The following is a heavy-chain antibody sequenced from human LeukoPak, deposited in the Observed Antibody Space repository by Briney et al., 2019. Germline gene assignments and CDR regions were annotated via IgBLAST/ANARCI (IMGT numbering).Heavy chain of an antibody. D-gene: IGHD3-22*01. CDR3: ARDSPDRYSSGYLYYFDY. J-gene: IGHJ4*02. V-gene: IGHV1-18*01. CDR2: ISAYNGNT. Sequence: ASVKVSCKASGYTFISYGISWVRQAPGQGLEWMGWISAYNGNTNYVQKLQGRVTITTDTSTSTAYMELRSLRSDDTAVYCCARDSPDRYSSGYLYYFDYWGQGTLVTVSS. CDR1: GYTFISYG.